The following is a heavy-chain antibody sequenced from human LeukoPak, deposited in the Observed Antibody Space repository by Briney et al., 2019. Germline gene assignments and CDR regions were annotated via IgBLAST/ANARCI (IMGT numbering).Heavy chain of an antibody. CDR2: ITGSGDNT. V-gene: IGHV3-23*01. D-gene: IGHD3-22*01. Sequence: GGSLRLSCAASGFTFSSYAMSWVRQAPGKGLEWVSAITGSGDNTYYADSVKGRFTISRDNSKNTLYLQMNSLRAEDTAVYYCAKGSGYYGRYYFDYWGQGTLVTVSS. CDR3: AKGSGYYGRYYFDY. CDR1: GFTFSSYA. J-gene: IGHJ4*02.